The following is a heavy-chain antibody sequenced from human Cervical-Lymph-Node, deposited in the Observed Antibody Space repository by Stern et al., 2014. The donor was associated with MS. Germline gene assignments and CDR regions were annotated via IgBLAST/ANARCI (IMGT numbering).Heavy chain of an antibody. Sequence: EVQLVESGAEVKKPGESLKISCKGSGYSFPNYWIGWVRQMPGEGLEWMGIIYPGDSDSRYSPSFQGQVTISADKSINTAYLQWSSLKASDTAIYYCARGNLTMVREDYFDHWGQGTLVTVSS. V-gene: IGHV5-51*01. CDR3: ARGNLTMVREDYFDH. CDR2: IYPGDSDS. J-gene: IGHJ4*02. D-gene: IGHD3-10*02. CDR1: GYSFPNYW.